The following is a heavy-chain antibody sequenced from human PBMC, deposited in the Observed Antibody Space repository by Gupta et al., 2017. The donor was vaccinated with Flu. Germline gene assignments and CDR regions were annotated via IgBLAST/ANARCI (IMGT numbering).Heavy chain of an antibody. J-gene: IGHJ3*02. CDR1: GGTFSSST. D-gene: IGHD2-2*01. Sequence: QVQLVQSGAEVKKPGSSVKVSCKASGGTFSSSTIRWVRQAPGQGLEWMGRIIPILGIANYAQKFQGRVTITADKSTSTAYMELSSLRSEDTAVYYCARDVVVVLGGAFDIWGQGTMVTVSS. CDR3: ARDVVVVLGGAFDI. CDR2: IIPILGIA. V-gene: IGHV1-69*08.